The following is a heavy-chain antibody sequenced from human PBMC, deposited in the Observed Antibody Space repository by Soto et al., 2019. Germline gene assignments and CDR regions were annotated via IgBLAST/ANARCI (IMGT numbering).Heavy chain of an antibody. CDR2: IYHSGST. Sequence: SETLSLTCAVSCGSISSGGYSWSWIRQPPGKGLEWIGYIYHSGSTYYNPSLKSRVTISVDRSKNQFSLKLSSVTAADTAVYYCARTPDIWGQGTMVTVSS. V-gene: IGHV4-30-2*01. J-gene: IGHJ3*02. CDR3: ARTPDI. CDR1: CGSISSGGYS.